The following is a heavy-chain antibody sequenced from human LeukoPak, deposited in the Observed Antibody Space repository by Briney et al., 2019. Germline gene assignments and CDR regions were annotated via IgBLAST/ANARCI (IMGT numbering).Heavy chain of an antibody. J-gene: IGHJ3*02. D-gene: IGHD2-21*01. Sequence: GESLRISCKGSGSRFSGYWISWVRQLPGKGLEWMGKIDPGDSQTIYSPSFQGHVIISIDKSISTAYLQWNSLKAPDSAMYFCAVKGVVVGGLDIWGQGAMVAVSS. CDR1: GSRFSGYW. CDR2: IDPGDSQT. CDR3: AVKGVVVGGLDI. V-gene: IGHV5-10-1*01.